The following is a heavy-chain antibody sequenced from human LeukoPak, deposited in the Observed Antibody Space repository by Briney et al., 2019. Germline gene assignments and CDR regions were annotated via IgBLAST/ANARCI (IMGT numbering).Heavy chain of an antibody. CDR1: GGSISSHY. D-gene: IGHD3-10*01. J-gene: IGHJ5*02. CDR2: IYYSGST. V-gene: IGHV4-59*11. CDR3: ARDGFRWFGELSTGGWIYP. Sequence: PSETLSLTCAVSGGSISSHYRSWIRQPPGKGLEWIGYIYYSGSTNYNPSLKSRVTISVETSKNQFSLKLSSVPAAATAVYYFARDGFRWFGELSTGGWIYPWGQGTLVTVSS.